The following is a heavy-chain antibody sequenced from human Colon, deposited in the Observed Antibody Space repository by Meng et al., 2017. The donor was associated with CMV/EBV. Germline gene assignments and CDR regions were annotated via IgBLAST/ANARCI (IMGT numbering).Heavy chain of an antibody. D-gene: IGHD1-26*01. V-gene: IGHV3-21*06. CDR3: AKEFGIVGAPADPYYFDY. Sequence: GESLKISCAASGFTFSSHSMNWVRRSPGKGLEWVSSITSNSLNIYYADSVKGRFIISRDNAKNSLYLQMNGLRAEDTAVYYCAKEFGIVGAPADPYYFDYWGQGTLVTVSS. CDR2: ITSNSLNI. CDR1: GFTFSSHS. J-gene: IGHJ4*02.